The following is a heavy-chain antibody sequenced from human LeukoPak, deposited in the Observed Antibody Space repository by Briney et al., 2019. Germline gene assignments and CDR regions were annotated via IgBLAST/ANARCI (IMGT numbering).Heavy chain of an antibody. CDR2: IFPSGGEI. CDR1: GFTFSTFA. Sequence: GGSLRLSCAASGFTFSTFAMVWVRQPPGKGLEWVSSIFPSGGEIHYADSVRGRFTISRDNSKSTLSLQMNSLRAEDTAVYYCARLEALMDYWGRGTLVTVSS. V-gene: IGHV3-23*01. J-gene: IGHJ4*02. CDR3: ARLEALMDY. D-gene: IGHD1-1*01.